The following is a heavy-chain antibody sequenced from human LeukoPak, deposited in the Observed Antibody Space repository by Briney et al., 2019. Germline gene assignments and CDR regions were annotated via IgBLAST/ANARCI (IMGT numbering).Heavy chain of an antibody. CDR2: IYYSGST. CDR1: GGSISSGGYS. J-gene: IGHJ4*02. Sequence: SQTLSLTCAVSGGSISSGGYSWSWIRQPPGKGLEWIGYIYYSGSTYYNPSLKSRVTISVDTSKNQFSLKLSSVTAADTAVYYCARVKSPRDYWGQGTLVTVSS. CDR3: ARVKSPRDY. V-gene: IGHV4-30-4*08.